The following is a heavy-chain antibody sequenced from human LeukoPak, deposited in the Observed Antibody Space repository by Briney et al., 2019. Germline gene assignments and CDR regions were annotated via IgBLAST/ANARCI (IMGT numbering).Heavy chain of an antibody. CDR3: ARRAGGYSHPYDY. CDR1: GLTISSYS. Sequence: PGGSLRLSCAASGLTISSYSMSWVRQAPGKGLEWVSLIYSGGSTYYADSVKGRFTISRDNSKNTLYLQMNSLRAEDTAVYYCARRAGGYSHPYDYWGQGTPVTVSS. D-gene: IGHD4-23*01. CDR2: IYSGGST. J-gene: IGHJ4*02. V-gene: IGHV3-53*01.